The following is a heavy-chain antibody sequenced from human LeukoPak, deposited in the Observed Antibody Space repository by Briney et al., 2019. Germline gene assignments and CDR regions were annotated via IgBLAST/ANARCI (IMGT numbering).Heavy chain of an antibody. CDR3: AKVRFGEYFAYFDY. CDR1: GFTSSSHW. CDR2: IRHDGTNK. D-gene: IGHD3-16*01. V-gene: IGHV3-30*02. J-gene: IGHJ4*02. Sequence: GGSLRLSCAASGFTSSSHWMSWVRQAPGKGLEWVAFIRHDGTNKYYADSVKGRFTISRDNSKNTLYLQMNSLRAEDTAVYYCAKVRFGEYFAYFDYWGQGTLVTVSS.